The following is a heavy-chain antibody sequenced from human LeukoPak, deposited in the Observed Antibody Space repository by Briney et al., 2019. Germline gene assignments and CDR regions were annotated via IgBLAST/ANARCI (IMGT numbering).Heavy chain of an antibody. CDR2: ISYDGSNK. J-gene: IGHJ6*02. Sequence: GGSLRLSCAASGFTFSSYAMHWVRQAPGKGLEWVAVISYDGSNKYYADSVKGRFTISRDNSKNTLYLQMNSLRAEDTAVYYCARVGGTNYYYYGMDVWGQGTTVTVSS. CDR3: ARVGGTNYYYYGMDV. V-gene: IGHV3-30*04. D-gene: IGHD1-26*01. CDR1: GFTFSSYA.